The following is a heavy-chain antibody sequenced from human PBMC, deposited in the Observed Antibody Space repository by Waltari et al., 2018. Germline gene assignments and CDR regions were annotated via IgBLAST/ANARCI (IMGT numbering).Heavy chain of an antibody. V-gene: IGHV4-4*07. CDR2: IYASGST. D-gene: IGHD3-10*01. CDR3: ARDRGSYGSGSYYYYFDY. CDR1: GGSISSYY. Sequence: QVQLQESGPGLVKPSETLSLTCTVSGGSISSYYWSWIRQPAGRGLEWIGRIYASGSTYYKPSLKSRVTMSVDTSKNQCSLKLTSVTAADTAVYYCARDRGSYGSGSYYYYFDYWGQGTLVTVSS. J-gene: IGHJ4*02.